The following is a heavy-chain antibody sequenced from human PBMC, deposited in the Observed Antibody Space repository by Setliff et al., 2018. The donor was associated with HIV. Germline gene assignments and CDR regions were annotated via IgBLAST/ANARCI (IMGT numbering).Heavy chain of an antibody. J-gene: IGHJ4*02. V-gene: IGHV3-49*03. CDR2: VRGIAYGGTT. CDR1: GFSIDDYA. D-gene: IGHD4-17*01. Sequence: GGSLRLSCTASGFSIDDYAMNWFRQAPGRGLEWVGLVRGIAYGGTTEYAASVRGRFTIARDDSKNIAYLQMNSLKTEDTAVYFCTRDGGGDYGVYAPDYWGQGTLVTVSS. CDR3: TRDGGGDYGVYAPDY.